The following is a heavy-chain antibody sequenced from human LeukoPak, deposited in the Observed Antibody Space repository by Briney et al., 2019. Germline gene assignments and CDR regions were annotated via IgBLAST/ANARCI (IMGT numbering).Heavy chain of an antibody. CDR3: ASQLGGNVY. J-gene: IGHJ4*02. CDR2: ISSDGRST. V-gene: IGHV3-74*01. CDR1: GFTFSDNW. Sequence: PGGSLRLSCAASGFTFSDNWMHWVRQAPGKGLVWVSVISSDGRSTIYADSVKGRFTISRDNAKNTLYLQMDSLRAEYTAVYFCASQLGGNVYWGQGTLVTVSS. D-gene: IGHD3-16*01.